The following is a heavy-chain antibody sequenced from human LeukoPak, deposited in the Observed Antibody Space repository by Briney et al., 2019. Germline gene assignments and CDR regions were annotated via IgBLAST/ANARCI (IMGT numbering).Heavy chain of an antibody. J-gene: IGHJ4*02. CDR1: GGSFSGYY. D-gene: IGHD3-16*02. V-gene: IGHV4-34*01. Sequence: SETLSLTCAVYGGSFSGYYWSWIRQPPGKGLEWIGEINHSGSTNYNPSLKSRVTISVDTSKNQFSLKLSSVTAADTAVYYCARQYCDYVWGSYRWYDYWGQGTLVTVSS. CDR2: INHSGST. CDR3: ARQYCDYVWGSYRWYDY.